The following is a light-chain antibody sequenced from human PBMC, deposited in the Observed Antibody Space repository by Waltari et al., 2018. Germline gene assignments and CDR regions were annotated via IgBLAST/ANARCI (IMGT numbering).Light chain of an antibody. Sequence: DIQLTQSPSFLSASVGDRVTITCRASQGISSYLAWYQQKPGKAPKLLIYAASTLQSGVPSRFSGSGSGIEFTLTISSLQPEDFATYYCQQLNSYPRTFGQGTKVEIK. CDR3: QQLNSYPRT. CDR1: QGISSY. J-gene: IGKJ1*01. CDR2: AAS. V-gene: IGKV1-9*01.